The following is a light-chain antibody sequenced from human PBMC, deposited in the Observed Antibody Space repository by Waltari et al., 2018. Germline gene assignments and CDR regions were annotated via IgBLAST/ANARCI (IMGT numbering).Light chain of an antibody. CDR1: QDISKY. V-gene: IGKV1-33*01. CDR2: DAS. J-gene: IGKJ3*01. CDR3: QQYDNPQFT. Sequence: DIQMTPSPSYLSAYVGDRVTITCQASQDISKYLNWYQQKPGKAPKLLIYDASTLEVGVPSWFSGSGSGTDFTFSISSLQPEDFATYFCQQYDNPQFTFGPGTKVDIK.